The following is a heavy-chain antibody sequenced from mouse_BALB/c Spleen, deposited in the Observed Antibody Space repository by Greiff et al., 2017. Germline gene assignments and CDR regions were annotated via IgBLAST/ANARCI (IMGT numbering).Heavy chain of an antibody. D-gene: IGHD2-4*01. CDR1: GFTFSSYA. V-gene: IGHV5-9-3*01. J-gene: IGHJ4*01. CDR3: ARSMIRGYAMDY. Sequence: EVQVVESGGGLVKPGGSLKLSCAASGFTFSSYAMSWVRQTPEKRLEWVATISSGGSYTYYPDSVKGRFTISRDNAKNTLYLQMSSLRSEDTAMYYCARSMIRGYAMDYWGQGTSVTVSS. CDR2: ISSGGSYT.